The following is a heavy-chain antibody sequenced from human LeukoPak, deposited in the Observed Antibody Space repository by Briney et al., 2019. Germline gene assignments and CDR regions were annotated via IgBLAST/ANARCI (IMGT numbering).Heavy chain of an antibody. Sequence: GGSLRLSCAASGFTFSSYNMNWVRQAPGKGLEWVSSTSGSSSYIYYADSVKGRFTISRDNAKNSLYLQMNSLRAEDTAVYYCARGVSGSGSNFDYWGQGTLVTVSS. D-gene: IGHD3-10*01. J-gene: IGHJ4*02. V-gene: IGHV3-21*01. CDR2: TSGSSSYI. CDR3: ARGVSGSGSNFDY. CDR1: GFTFSSYN.